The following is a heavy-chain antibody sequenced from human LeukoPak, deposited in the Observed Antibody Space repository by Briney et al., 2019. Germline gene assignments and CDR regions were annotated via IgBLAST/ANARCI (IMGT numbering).Heavy chain of an antibody. CDR3: ASQQLVLT. Sequence: PPETLSLTCTVSGDSISSSNYYWGWIRQPPGKELEWIGSIYYSGITYYNPSLKSRVTISVDTSKNQFSLKLSSVTAADTAVYYCASQQLVLTWGQGTLVTVSS. CDR1: GDSISSSNYY. D-gene: IGHD6-13*01. CDR2: IYYSGIT. V-gene: IGHV4-39*01. J-gene: IGHJ5*02.